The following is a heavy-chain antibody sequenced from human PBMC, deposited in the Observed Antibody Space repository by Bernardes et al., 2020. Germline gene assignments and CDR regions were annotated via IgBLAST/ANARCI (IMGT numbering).Heavy chain of an antibody. CDR3: ARGNWNSVGRWFVY. CDR2: IYYSGIT. Sequence: SETLSLTCTVSGDSISSYYWSWIRQPPGKGLEWIGYIYYSGITNYNPSLKGRVTISLDTSKHQFSLKVSSVTAADTAVYYCARGNWNSVGRWFVYWGQGTLVTVSS. J-gene: IGHJ4*02. D-gene: IGHD1-7*01. CDR1: GDSISSYY. V-gene: IGHV4-59*01.